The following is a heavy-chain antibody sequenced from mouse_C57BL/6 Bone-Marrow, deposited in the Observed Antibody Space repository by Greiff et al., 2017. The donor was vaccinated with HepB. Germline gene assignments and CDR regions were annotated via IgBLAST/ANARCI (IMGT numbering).Heavy chain of an antibody. D-gene: IGHD2-2*01. Sequence: EVKLMESGGGLVQPGESLKLSCESNEYEFPSHDMSWVRKTPEKRLELVAAINSDGGSTYYPDTMERRFIISRDNTKKTLYLQMSSLRSEDTALYYCARHDGYDVDYAMDYWGQGTSVTVSS. V-gene: IGHV5-2*01. CDR1: EYEFPSHD. CDR2: INSDGGST. J-gene: IGHJ4*01. CDR3: ARHDGYDVDYAMDY.